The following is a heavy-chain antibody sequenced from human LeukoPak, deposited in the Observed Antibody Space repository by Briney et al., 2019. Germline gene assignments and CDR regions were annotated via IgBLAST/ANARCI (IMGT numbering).Heavy chain of an antibody. CDR2: INHSGST. J-gene: IGHJ6*02. CDR1: GGSFSGYY. D-gene: IGHD2-2*02. Sequence: PSETLSLTCAVYGGSFSGYYWSWIRQPPGKGLEWIGEINHSGSTNYNPSLKSRVTISVDTSKNQFSLKLSSVTAADTAVYYCARVRGALGYCSSTSCYTRENYYYYGMDVWGQGTTVTVSS. V-gene: IGHV4-34*01. CDR3: ARVRGALGYCSSTSCYTRENYYYYGMDV.